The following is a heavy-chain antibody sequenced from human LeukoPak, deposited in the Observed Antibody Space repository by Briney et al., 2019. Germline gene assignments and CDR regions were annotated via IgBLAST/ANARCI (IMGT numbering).Heavy chain of an antibody. V-gene: IGHV4-38-2*01. Sequence: SETLSLTCAVTGYSISSGHYWGWIRQPPGKGLEWIGSIYHSGGTYYNPSLKSRVTISLDTSNNQFSLKMKSVTAADTAVYYCAGFTPAVDYCSQGTLVTVSS. CDR1: GYSISSGHY. J-gene: IGHJ4*02. D-gene: IGHD3-10*01. CDR2: IYHSGGT. CDR3: AGFTPAVDY.